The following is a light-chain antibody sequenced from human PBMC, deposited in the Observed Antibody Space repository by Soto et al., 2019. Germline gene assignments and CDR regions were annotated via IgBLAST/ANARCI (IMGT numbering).Light chain of an antibody. CDR2: YKSDSDK. J-gene: IGLJ3*02. CDR3: MIWHSSAWV. CDR1: SGINVGTYR. Sequence: QLVLTQPSSLSASPGASASLTCTLRSGINVGTYRIYWYQQKPGSPPRYLLRYKSDSDKQQGSGVPSRFSGSKDASANAGILLISGLQSEDEADYYCMIWHSSAWVFGGGTKLTVL. V-gene: IGLV5-45*03.